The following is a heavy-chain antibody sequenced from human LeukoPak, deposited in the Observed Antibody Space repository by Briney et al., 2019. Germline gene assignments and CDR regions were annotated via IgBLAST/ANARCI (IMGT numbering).Heavy chain of an antibody. CDR1: GITFSRYS. D-gene: IGHD3-22*01. CDR3: ARGLRLHYYDSSGYYLDY. V-gene: IGHV3-48*04. J-gene: IGHJ4*02. CDR2: ISSSGSTI. Sequence: PGGSLRLSCAASGITFSRYSMNWVRQAPGKGLEWVSYISSSGSTIYYADSVKGRFTISRDNAKNSLYLQMNSLRAEDTAVYYCARGLRLHYYDSSGYYLDYWGQGTLVTVSS.